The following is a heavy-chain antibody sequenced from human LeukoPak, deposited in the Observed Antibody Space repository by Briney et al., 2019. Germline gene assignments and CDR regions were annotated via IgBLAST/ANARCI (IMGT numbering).Heavy chain of an antibody. CDR2: IYYTGTT. CDR3: ARAGANGIEAAGSLRY. V-gene: IGHV4-59*01. Sequence: PSETLSLTCTVSGGSFSTYYRSWIQQPPGKGLEWIGYIYYTGTTNYNPSLKSRVTISVDTSKNQFSLNLSSVTAADTAVYYCARAGANGIEAAGSLRYWGQGTLVTVSS. J-gene: IGHJ4*02. D-gene: IGHD6-13*01. CDR1: GGSFSTYY.